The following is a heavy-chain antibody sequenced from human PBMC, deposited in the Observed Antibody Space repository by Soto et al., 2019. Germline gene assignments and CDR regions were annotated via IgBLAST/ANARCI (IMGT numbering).Heavy chain of an antibody. D-gene: IGHD6-19*01. J-gene: IGHJ4*02. V-gene: IGHV1-69*13. CDR1: GGTFSSYA. CDR2: IIPIFGTA. Sequence: SVKVSCKASGGTFSSYAISWVRQAPGQGLEWMGGIIPIFGTANYAQKFQGRVTITADESTSTAYMELSSLRSEDTAAYYCARGSGAVDGIEARAMPYYFDFWGQGTLVTVSS. CDR3: ARGSGAVDGIEARAMPYYFDF.